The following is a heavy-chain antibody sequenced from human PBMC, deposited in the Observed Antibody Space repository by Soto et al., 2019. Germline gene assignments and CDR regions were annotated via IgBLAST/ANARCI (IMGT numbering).Heavy chain of an antibody. Sequence: GVSQRHSWAASGFRFNNFCMRWVRQAPGKGLEWVANLKPDGSQKWYVDSVKGRFAISRDNAKNSLFLQMNRLRAEDTAVYYCTRGDYYDSSGPFSDAFDIWGQGTMATVS. CDR3: TRGDYYDSSGPFSDAFDI. CDR1: GFRFNNFC. D-gene: IGHD3-22*01. CDR2: LKPDGSQK. V-gene: IGHV3-7*04. J-gene: IGHJ3*02.